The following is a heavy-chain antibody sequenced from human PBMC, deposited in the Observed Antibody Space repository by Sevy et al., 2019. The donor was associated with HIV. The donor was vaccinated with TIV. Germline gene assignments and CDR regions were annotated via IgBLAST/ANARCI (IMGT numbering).Heavy chain of an antibody. CDR2: IRMKANAYAT. D-gene: IGHD1-26*01. CDR3: AYSGSSSEGYYFDY. CDR1: GFTFSGSA. J-gene: IGHJ4*02. V-gene: IGHV3-73*01. Sequence: GGSLRLSCAASGFTFSGSAMQWVRQASGKGLEWVGRIRMKANAYATSYATSVNGRFTVSRDDSKNTAYLQMNNLKTEDTALYYCAYSGSSSEGYYFDYWGQGTLVTVSS.